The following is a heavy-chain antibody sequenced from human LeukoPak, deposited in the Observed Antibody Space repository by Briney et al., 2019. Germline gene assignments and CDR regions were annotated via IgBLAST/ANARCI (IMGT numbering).Heavy chain of an antibody. J-gene: IGHJ3*02. Sequence: PGRSLRLSCAASGFNFDTYAMHWVRQAPGQGLEWVALIWHDGSHKFYSNSVRGQFTISRDNSKNTVYLQMNNLRPDDTAVYYCATLYNWNDATTRAFDIWGQGTMVTVSS. V-gene: IGHV3-33*01. CDR3: ATLYNWNDATTRAFDI. CDR1: GFNFDTYA. D-gene: IGHD1-1*01. CDR2: IWHDGSHK.